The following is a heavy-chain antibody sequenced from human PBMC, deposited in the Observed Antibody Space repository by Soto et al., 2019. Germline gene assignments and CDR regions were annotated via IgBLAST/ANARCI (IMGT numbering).Heavy chain of an antibody. CDR3: MGEYGDYVLYSYSMDV. V-gene: IGHV3-30-3*01. J-gene: IGHJ6*02. CDR2: ISYDGSNK. CDR1: GFTFSSYA. D-gene: IGHD4-17*01. Sequence: QVQLVESGGGVVQPGRSLRLSCAASGFTFSSYAMHWVRQAPGKGLVRVAVISYDGSNKYYADSVKGRFTISRDNSKNTLYLQMNILRVEDTAVYYCMGEYGDYVLYSYSMDVWGQATTVTVPS.